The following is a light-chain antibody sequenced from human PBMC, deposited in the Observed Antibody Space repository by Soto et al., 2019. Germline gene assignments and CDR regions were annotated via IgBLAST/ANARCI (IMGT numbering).Light chain of an antibody. V-gene: IGKV1-5*01. CDR2: DAS. CDR1: QSVFIW. J-gene: IGKJ2*03. CDR3: HAYQNYSSS. Sequence: DIPLTQSSSIVSASLGDRDTISSRASQSVFIWLAWYQQKRGKAPKLLIDDASALETGVPPRFRGSGFETSFTVSMDGLQCGDLAIYCCHAYQNYSSSFGPWTEWEI.